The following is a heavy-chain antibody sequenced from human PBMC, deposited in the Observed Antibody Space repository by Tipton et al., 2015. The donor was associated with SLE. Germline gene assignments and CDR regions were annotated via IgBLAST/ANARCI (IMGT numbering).Heavy chain of an antibody. CDR3: ARVRVDTAMGVFDF. CDR1: GYPFTTYE. CDR2: ISTYNGNT. V-gene: IGHV1-18*01. Sequence: QSGPEVKKPGASVKVSCKASGYPFTTYEIIWVRQATGQGLEWMGWISTYNGNTNYAQKLQGRVTMTSDTSTSTAYMELRSLRSDDTDIYYCARVRVDTAMGVFDFWGQGSLVTVSS. D-gene: IGHD5-18*01. J-gene: IGHJ4*02.